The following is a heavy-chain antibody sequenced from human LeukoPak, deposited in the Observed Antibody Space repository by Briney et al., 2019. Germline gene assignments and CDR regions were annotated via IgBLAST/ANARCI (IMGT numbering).Heavy chain of an antibody. D-gene: IGHD3-10*01. CDR2: IYDSEST. J-gene: IGHJ4*02. CDR3: ARYGGSGTYFFDY. V-gene: IGHV4-30-2*01. Sequence: PSETLSLTCAVSGGSVSSGGYSWSWIRQPPGKGLEWIGYIYDSESTYYNPSLKSRVTISLDRSKNQFSLKLTSVTAADTAVYYCARYGGSGTYFFDYWGQGTLVTVSS. CDR1: GGSVSSGGYS.